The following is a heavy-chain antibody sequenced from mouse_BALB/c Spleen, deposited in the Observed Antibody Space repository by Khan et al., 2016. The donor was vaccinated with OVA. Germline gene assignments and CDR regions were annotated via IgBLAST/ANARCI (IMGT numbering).Heavy chain of an antibody. CDR1: GYTFTSYY. J-gene: IGHJ3*01. V-gene: IGHV1S81*02. D-gene: IGHD1-1*01. Sequence: QIQLVQSGAELVKPGASVKLSCKASGYTFTSYYMYWVKQRPGQGLEWIGEINPSNGGTNFNEKFKTKATLTVDKSSSTTYMQLSSLTSEDSAVYYCTRSGYATFAYWGQGTLVTVSA. CDR3: TRSGYATFAY. CDR2: INPSNGGT.